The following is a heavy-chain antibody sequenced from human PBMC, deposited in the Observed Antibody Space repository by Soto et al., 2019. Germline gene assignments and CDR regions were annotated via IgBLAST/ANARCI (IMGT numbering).Heavy chain of an antibody. Sequence: ASVKVSCKASGYTFTGYYMHWVRQAPGQGLEWMGWINPNSGGTNYAQKFQGWVTMTRDTSISTAYMELSRLRSDDTAVYYCARGSVVVVAATQLEYFQHWGQGTLVTVSS. D-gene: IGHD2-15*01. J-gene: IGHJ1*01. V-gene: IGHV1-2*04. CDR2: INPNSGGT. CDR1: GYTFTGYY. CDR3: ARGSVVVVAATQLEYFQH.